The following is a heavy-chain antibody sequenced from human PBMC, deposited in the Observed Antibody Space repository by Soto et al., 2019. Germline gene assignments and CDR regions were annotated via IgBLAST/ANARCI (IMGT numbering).Heavy chain of an antibody. D-gene: IGHD3-10*01. J-gene: IGHJ5*02. CDR3: AKGQLWFGEQNDWFDP. V-gene: IGHV3-23*01. CDR1: GFTFSSYA. Sequence: SLRLSCAASGFTFSSYAMSWVRQAPGKGLEWVSAISGSGGSTYYADSVKGRFTISRDNSKNTLYLQMNSLRAEDTAVYYCAKGQLWFGEQNDWFDPWGQGTLVTVSS. CDR2: ISGSGGST.